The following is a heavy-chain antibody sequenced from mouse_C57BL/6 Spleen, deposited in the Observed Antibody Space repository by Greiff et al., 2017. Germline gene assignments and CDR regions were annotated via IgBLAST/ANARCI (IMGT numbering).Heavy chain of an antibody. D-gene: IGHD1-1*01. V-gene: IGHV1-55*01. CDR1: GYTFTSYW. Sequence: QVQLQQPGAELVKPGASVKMSCKASGYTFTSYWLTWVKQRPGQGLEWIGDIYPGSGSTNYNEKFKSKATLTVDTSSSTAYMQLSSLTSEDSAVYYWGKGFSTTVEGFAYWGQGTLVTVSA. CDR3: GKGFSTTVEGFAY. J-gene: IGHJ3*01. CDR2: IYPGSGST.